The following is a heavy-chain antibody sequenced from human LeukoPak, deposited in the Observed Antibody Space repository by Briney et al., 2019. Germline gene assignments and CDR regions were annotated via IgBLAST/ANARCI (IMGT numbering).Heavy chain of an antibody. CDR3: ARGSITMIVVVHPSAFDI. Sequence: ASVKASCKASGYTFTSYDVNWVRQATGQGLEWMGWMNPNSGNTGYAQKFQGRVTMTRNTSISTAYMELSSLRSEDTAVYYCARGSITMIVVVHPSAFDIWGQGTMVTVSS. V-gene: IGHV1-8*01. D-gene: IGHD3-22*01. CDR2: MNPNSGNT. CDR1: GYTFTSYD. J-gene: IGHJ3*02.